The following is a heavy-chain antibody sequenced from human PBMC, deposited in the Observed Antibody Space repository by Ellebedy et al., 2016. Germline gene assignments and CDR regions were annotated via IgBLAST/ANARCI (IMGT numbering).Heavy chain of an antibody. D-gene: IGHD6-6*01. CDR3: ARGYSSSSSDY. V-gene: IGHV4-34*01. Sequence: SETLSLXXAVYGGSFSGYYWSWIRQPPGKGLEWIGEINHSGSTNYNPSLKSRVTISVDTSKNQFSLKLSSVTAADTAVYYCARGYSSSSSDYWGQGTLVTVSS. CDR1: GGSFSGYY. J-gene: IGHJ4*02. CDR2: INHSGST.